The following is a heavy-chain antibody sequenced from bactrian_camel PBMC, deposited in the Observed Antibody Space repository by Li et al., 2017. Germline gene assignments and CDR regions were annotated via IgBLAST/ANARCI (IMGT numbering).Heavy chain of an antibody. CDR1: GFTFSTYD. J-gene: IGHJ6*01. CDR2: LHTSEGRA. CDR3: AADLRWCRSGYFDPHGRVGY. D-gene: IGHD2*01. Sequence: VQLVESGGGLVQPGGSLTLSCAASGFTFSTYDMAWIRQAPGKGREGVALLHTSEGRATYVDAVRGRFTISQDYIKSTLNLQMNSLKPEDTAMYYCAADLRWCRSGYFDPHGRVGYWGQGTQVTVS. V-gene: IGHV3S40*01.